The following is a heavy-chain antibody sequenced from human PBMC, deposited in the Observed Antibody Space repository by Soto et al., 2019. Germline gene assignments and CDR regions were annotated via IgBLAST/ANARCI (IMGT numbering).Heavy chain of an antibody. CDR1: GYNFATYW. CDR3: ARRAATSEWYDP. CDR2: IYPGDSDT. D-gene: IGHD2-15*01. V-gene: IGHV5-51*01. J-gene: IGHJ5*02. Sequence: GESLKISCTGSGYNFATYWIAWVRQMPGKGLEWMGVIYPGDSDTRYNPSFQGQVTISADKSISTAYLQWSSLKASDSAIYYCARRAATSEWYDPWGQGTLVTVSS.